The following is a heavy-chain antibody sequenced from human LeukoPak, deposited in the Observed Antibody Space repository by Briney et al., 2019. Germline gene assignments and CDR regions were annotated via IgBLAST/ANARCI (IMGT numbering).Heavy chain of an antibody. Sequence: GGSLRLSCAASGFTFDDYAMHWVRQAPGKGLEWVSGISWDSGSIGYADSVKGRFTISRDNAKNSLYLQMNSLRAEDTALYYCAKDTRAFRDGYNWFDYWGQGTLVTVSS. CDR1: GFTFDDYA. CDR2: ISWDSGSI. J-gene: IGHJ4*02. CDR3: AKDTRAFRDGYNWFDY. D-gene: IGHD5-24*01. V-gene: IGHV3-9*01.